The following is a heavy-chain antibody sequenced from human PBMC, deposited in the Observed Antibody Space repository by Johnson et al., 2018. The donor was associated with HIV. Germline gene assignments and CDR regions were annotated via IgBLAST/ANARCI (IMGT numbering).Heavy chain of an antibody. CDR2: ISGSGGNT. CDR1: GFTFSSYA. J-gene: IGHJ3*01. D-gene: IGHD6-13*01. V-gene: IGHV3-23*04. CDR3: ARDGESQQLPLGDAFDV. Sequence: VQLVESGGGLVQPGGSLRLSCAASGFTFSSYAMSWVRQAPGKGLEWVSAISGSGGNTYYADSVRGRFTISRDNSKNTLYLQMSSLKVEDTAMYYCARDGESQQLPLGDAFDVWGQGTMVTVSS.